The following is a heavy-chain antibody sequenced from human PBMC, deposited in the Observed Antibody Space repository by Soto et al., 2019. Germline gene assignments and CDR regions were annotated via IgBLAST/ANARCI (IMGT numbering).Heavy chain of an antibody. CDR1: GDSVSSSSYY. D-gene: IGHD3-22*01. CDR3: ARTYYDSSGRSFDY. Sequence: SETLSLTCTVSGDSVSSSSYYWGWVRQPPGKGLEWIGSVYYSGSTYYNPSLKTRLTISKDTSKNQVVLTMTNMDPVDTATYYCARTYYDSSGRSFDYWGQGTLVTVSS. CDR2: VYYSGST. J-gene: IGHJ4*02. V-gene: IGHV4-39*06.